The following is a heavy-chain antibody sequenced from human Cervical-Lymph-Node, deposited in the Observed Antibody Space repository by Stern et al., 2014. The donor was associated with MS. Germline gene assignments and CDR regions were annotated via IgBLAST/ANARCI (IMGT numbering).Heavy chain of an antibody. CDR3: ARDTSSPERSDW. D-gene: IGHD1-1*01. CDR1: GFTVSREY. J-gene: IGHJ4*02. Sequence: VQLVQSGGGVLQPGGSLRLSCTASGFTVSREYMTWVRQAPGKGLEWVSLITNVGSTFYTDSVKGRFTISRDDSKNTVYLHMTSLRAEDTAMYYCARDTSSPERSDWWGQGTLVTVSS. CDR2: ITNVGST. V-gene: IGHV3-53*01.